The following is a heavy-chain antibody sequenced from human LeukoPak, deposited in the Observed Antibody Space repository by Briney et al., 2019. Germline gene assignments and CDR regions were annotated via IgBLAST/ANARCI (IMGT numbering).Heavy chain of an antibody. CDR2: ISYDGSNK. J-gene: IGHJ4*02. CDR3: ARDRSSTIHRGGVFDY. V-gene: IGHV3-30-3*01. Sequence: GGSLRLSCAASGVTFSSYAMHWVRQAPGKGLEWVAVISYDGSNKYYADSVKGRFTISRDNSKNTLYLQMNSLRAEDTAVYYCARDRSSTIHRGGVFDYWGQGTLVTVSS. D-gene: IGHD2-2*01. CDR1: GVTFSSYA.